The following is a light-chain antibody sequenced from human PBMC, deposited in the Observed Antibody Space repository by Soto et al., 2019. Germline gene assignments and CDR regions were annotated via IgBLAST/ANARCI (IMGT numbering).Light chain of an antibody. CDR3: QQLVSYPQ. J-gene: IGKJ4*02. V-gene: IGKV1-9*01. CDR1: QVIGIY. Sequence: DIQLTQSPSFLSASVGDRVTITCRASQVIGIYLAWYQQKPGKAPKLLVSAASTLQSGVPSRFSGSGSGTEFTLNISSLQPEDFATYYCQQLVSYPQFGGGTKVDI. CDR2: AAS.